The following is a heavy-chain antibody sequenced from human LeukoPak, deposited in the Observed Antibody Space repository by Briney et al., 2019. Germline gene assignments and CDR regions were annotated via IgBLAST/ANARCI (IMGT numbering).Heavy chain of an antibody. Sequence: PGGSLRLSCAASGFTFSSYAMHWVRQAPGKGLEWVAVISYDGSNKYYADSVKGRFTISRDNSKNTLYLQMNSLRAEDTAVYYCARSPQLVTFDYWGQGTLVTVSS. V-gene: IGHV3-30*01. CDR2: ISYDGSNK. CDR3: ARSPQLVTFDY. D-gene: IGHD6-6*01. CDR1: GFTFSSYA. J-gene: IGHJ4*02.